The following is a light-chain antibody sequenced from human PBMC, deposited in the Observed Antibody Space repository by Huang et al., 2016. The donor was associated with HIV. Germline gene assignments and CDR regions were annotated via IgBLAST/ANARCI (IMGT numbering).Light chain of an antibody. V-gene: IGKV4-1*01. Sequence: DIVMTQSPDSLAVSPGERATINCKSSQTVLFSLNKKNYLAWFQQKPGRPPKLLIYWATTRESGVPDRFSGSGSGTDFTLTINNLQAEDVAVYFCLQFYSVPQTFGHGTKVEIK. CDR2: WAT. CDR3: LQFYSVPQT. J-gene: IGKJ1*01. CDR1: QTVLFSLNKKNY.